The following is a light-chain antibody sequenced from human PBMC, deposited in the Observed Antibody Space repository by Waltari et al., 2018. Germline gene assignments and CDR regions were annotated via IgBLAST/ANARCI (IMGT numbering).Light chain of an antibody. CDR1: QSISRY. Sequence: EIVLTQSPGTLSLSPGERATLSCRASQSISRYLAWYQQKPGQAPRLLIYIISNRATGIPDRFSGSGSGTDFTLTISRLEPEDFAVYYCQQYGSSPYTFGQGTKLE. CDR2: IIS. CDR3: QQYGSSPYT. J-gene: IGKJ2*01. V-gene: IGKV3-20*01.